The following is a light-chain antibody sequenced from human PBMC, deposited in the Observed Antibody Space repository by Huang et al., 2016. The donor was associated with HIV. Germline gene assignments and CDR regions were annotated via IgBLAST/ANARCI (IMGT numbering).Light chain of an antibody. CDR2: GAS. CDR3: QQYNNWPQT. CDR1: QSVSST. V-gene: IGKV3-15*01. Sequence: EIVMTQSPATLSVSPGERATLSCRAIQSVSSTLAWYQQKPCQAPRRLIYGASTRATGIPARFSGSGSGTEFTLTISSMQSEDFAVYYCQQYNNWPQTFGQGTKVEIK. J-gene: IGKJ1*01.